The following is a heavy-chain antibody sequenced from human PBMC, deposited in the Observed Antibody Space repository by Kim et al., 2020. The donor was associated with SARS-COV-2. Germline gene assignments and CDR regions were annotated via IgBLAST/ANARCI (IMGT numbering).Heavy chain of an antibody. Sequence: GGSLTLSCAASGFTFSSNAMTWVRQAPGKGLEWVSSIRDSGTVTYYGDSVKGRFTTSRDNSKNTLYLQMASLRADDTAVYYCAKDRLYWYFELWGRGTLVTVSS. CDR3: AKDRLYWYFEL. J-gene: IGHJ2*01. V-gene: IGHV3-23*01. CDR2: IRDSGTVT. CDR1: GFTFSSNA.